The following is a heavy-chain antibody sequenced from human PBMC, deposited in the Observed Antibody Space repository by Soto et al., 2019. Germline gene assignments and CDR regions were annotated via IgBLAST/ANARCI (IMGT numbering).Heavy chain of an antibody. CDR2: IYHSGST. CDR1: GGSISSGGYS. J-gene: IGHJ4*02. D-gene: IGHD2-8*02. CDR3: ARGHWSDRLLN. Sequence: SETLSLTCAVSGGSISSGGYSWSWIRQPPGKGLEWIGYIYHSGSTYYNPSLKSRVTISVDTSKNQFSLKLSSVTAADTAVYYCARGHWSDRLLNWGRGTLVTVSS. V-gene: IGHV4-30-2*01.